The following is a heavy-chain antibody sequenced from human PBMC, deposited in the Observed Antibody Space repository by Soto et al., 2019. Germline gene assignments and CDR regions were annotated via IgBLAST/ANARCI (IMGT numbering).Heavy chain of an antibody. CDR1: GDSVSSNSAT. Sequence: SQTLSLTCAISGDSVSSNSATWNLIRQPPSRGLEWLGRTYYRSKWYYDYAVSVKSRITINPDTSKNQFSLQLNSVTPEDTAVYYCARDPVTAADYFDYWGPGTLVTVSS. CDR2: TYYRSKWYY. V-gene: IGHV6-1*01. CDR3: ARDPVTAADYFDY. J-gene: IGHJ4*02. D-gene: IGHD6-13*01.